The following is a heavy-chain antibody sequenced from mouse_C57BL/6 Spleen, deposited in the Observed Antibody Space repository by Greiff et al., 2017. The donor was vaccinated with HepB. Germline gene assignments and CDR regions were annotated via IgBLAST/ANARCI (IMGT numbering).Heavy chain of an antibody. Sequence: VQLQQSGAELAKPGASVKLSCKASGYTFTSYWMHWVKQRPGQGLEWIGYINPSSGYTKYNQKFKDKATLTADESSSTAYMQLSSLTYEDSAVYYCARSLNDGYPDYWGQGTTLTVSS. D-gene: IGHD2-3*01. CDR3: ARSLNDGYPDY. V-gene: IGHV1-7*01. CDR2: INPSSGYT. CDR1: GYTFTSYW. J-gene: IGHJ2*01.